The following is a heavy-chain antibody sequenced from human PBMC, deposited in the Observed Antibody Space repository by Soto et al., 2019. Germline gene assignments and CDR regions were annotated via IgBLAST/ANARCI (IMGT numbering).Heavy chain of an antibody. V-gene: IGHV4-61*01. CDR1: GGSVSSGSYS. D-gene: IGHD1-26*01. Sequence: QVQLQESGPGLVKPSETLSLTCTVSGGSVSSGSYSWSWMRQPPGKGLEWIGYIYHSGTTNYNPSLKRRVTIAVDTSKNQFSLKLSSVTAADTAVYYCARGGGSYYIAYWGQGALVTVSS. CDR3: ARGGGSYYIAY. CDR2: IYHSGTT. J-gene: IGHJ4*02.